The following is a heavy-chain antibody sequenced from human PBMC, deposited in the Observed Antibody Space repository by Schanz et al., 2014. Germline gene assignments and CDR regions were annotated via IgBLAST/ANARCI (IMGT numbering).Heavy chain of an antibody. Sequence: EVQLVESGGGLVKPGGSLRLSCVASGFTFSSYNMNWARQAPGKGLEWVSSISSSSSYIYYADSVKGRFTISRDNAKNSLYLQMNSLTAEDTAVYYCAKYGTGKGVSFEYWGQGTLVTVSS. CDR2: ISSSSSYI. D-gene: IGHD1-26*01. CDR1: GFTFSSYN. V-gene: IGHV3-21*01. CDR3: AKYGTGKGVSFEY. J-gene: IGHJ4*02.